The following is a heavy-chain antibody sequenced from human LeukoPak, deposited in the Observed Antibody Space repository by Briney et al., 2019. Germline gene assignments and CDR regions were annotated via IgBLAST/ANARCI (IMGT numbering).Heavy chain of an antibody. D-gene: IGHD1-26*01. CDR2: INNDGSGT. Sequence: GGSLRLSCAASGFTFSSYWMHWVRQAPGKGPVWVSRINNDGSGTTYADSGKGRFTIPRDDAKNTLYLQRNSVRAEDTAVYYCARGGRGQLHPEPFDYGAREPWSPSPQ. V-gene: IGHV3-74*01. J-gene: IGHJ4*02. CDR3: ARGGRGQLHPEPFDY. CDR1: GFTFSSYW.